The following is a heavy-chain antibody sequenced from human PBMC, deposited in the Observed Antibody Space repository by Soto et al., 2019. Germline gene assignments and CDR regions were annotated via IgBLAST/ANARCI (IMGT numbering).Heavy chain of an antibody. D-gene: IGHD5-12*01. Sequence: QVQLVESGGGVVQPGRSLRLSCAASGFTFSSYGMHWVRQAPGKGLEWVAVIWYDGSNKYYADSVKGRFTISRDNSKNTLYLQMNSLRAEDTAVYYCARVGGYSGYALDQTGDYYYYGMDVWGQGTTVTVSS. J-gene: IGHJ6*02. V-gene: IGHV3-33*01. CDR3: ARVGGYSGYALDQTGDYYYYGMDV. CDR1: GFTFSSYG. CDR2: IWYDGSNK.